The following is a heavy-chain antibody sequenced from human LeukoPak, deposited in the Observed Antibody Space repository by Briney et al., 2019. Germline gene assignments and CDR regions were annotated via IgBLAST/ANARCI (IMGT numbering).Heavy chain of an antibody. J-gene: IGHJ4*02. CDR1: GFTFSSYA. V-gene: IGHV3-30*04. CDR3: ARDSFDY. CDR2: ISYDGSNK. Sequence: GGSLRLSCAASGFTFSSYAMHCVRQAPGKGLEWVAVISYDGSNKYYADSVKGRFTISGDNSKNTLYLQMNSLRAEDTAVYYCARDSFDYWGQGTLVTVSS.